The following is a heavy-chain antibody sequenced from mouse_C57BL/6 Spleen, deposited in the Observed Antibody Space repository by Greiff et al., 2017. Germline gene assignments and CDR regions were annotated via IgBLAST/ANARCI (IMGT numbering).Heavy chain of an antibody. CDR1: GYTFTSYW. J-gene: IGHJ4*01. CDR3: ARNFGSRVAYAMDY. D-gene: IGHD1-1*01. Sequence: QVQLQQPGAELVMPGASVKLSCKASGYTFTSYWMHWVKQRPGQGLEWIGEIAPSDSYTNYNQKFKGKATLTVDKSSSTAYMQLSSLTSEDSAVYYCARNFGSRVAYAMDYWGQGTTVTVSS. CDR2: IAPSDSYT. V-gene: IGHV1-69*01.